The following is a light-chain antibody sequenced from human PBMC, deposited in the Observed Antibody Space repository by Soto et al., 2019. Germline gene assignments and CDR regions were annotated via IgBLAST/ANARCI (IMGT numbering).Light chain of an antibody. CDR2: AAS. Sequence: DIQMTQSPSSLSASVGDRVTITCRASQSISSYLNWYQQKPGKAPKLLIYAASSLQSGVPSRFSGSGSGTDFTLTISSLQPEDFATYYCRESYIQWTFGQGTKVEIK. CDR1: QSISSY. J-gene: IGKJ1*01. CDR3: RESYIQWT. V-gene: IGKV1-39*01.